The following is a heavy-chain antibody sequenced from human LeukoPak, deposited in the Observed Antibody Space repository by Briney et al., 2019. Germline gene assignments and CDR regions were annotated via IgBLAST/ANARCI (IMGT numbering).Heavy chain of an antibody. J-gene: IGHJ4*02. D-gene: IGHD2-15*01. CDR3: ARCYSGASCGSGLDY. V-gene: IGHV3-23*01. CDR1: GFTFNNYS. CDR2: ISGSGDST. Sequence: GGSLRLSCAASGFTFNNYSMTWVRRAPGKGLEWVSTISGSGDSTYYADFVKGLFTISRDNSRNTLYLQMNSLRADDTAVYYCARCYSGASCGSGLDYWGGEPGDTVSS.